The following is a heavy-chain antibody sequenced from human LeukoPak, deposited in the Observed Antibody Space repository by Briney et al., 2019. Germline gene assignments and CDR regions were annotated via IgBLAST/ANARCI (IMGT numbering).Heavy chain of an antibody. CDR1: DGSVSSCSYS. V-gene: IGHV4-39*01. Sequence: SETLSLTCTVSDGSVSSCSYSWGWIRQPPGKGLEWIANIYHSGNTSYNPSLKSRVTISLDMSKNHFSLNLRSVTAADTAVYYCARHHHSGTYSFFSLWGQGTLVTVSS. CDR3: ARHHHSGTYSFFSL. D-gene: IGHD1-26*01. J-gene: IGHJ4*02. CDR2: IYHSGNT.